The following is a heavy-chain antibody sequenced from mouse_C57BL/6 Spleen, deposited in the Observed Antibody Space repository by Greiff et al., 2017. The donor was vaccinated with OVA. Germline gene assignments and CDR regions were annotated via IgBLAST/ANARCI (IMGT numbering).Heavy chain of an antibody. V-gene: IGHV1-12*01. D-gene: IGHD1-1*01. J-gene: IGHJ3*01. CDR2: IYPGNGDT. CDR3: ARGNYGSSYETWFAY. CDR1: GYTFTSYN. Sequence: QVQLQQSGAELVRPGASVKMSCKASGYTFTSYNMHWVKQTPRQGLEWIGAIYPGNGDTSYNQKFKGKATLTVEKSSSTAYVQLSSRTSEDYAVYFCARGNYGSSYETWFAYWGQGTLVTVSA.